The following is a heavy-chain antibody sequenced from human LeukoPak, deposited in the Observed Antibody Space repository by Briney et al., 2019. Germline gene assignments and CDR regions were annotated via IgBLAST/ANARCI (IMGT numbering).Heavy chain of an antibody. CDR2: ISAYNGNT. CDR3: ARLLLGPYYDFWSGYLSNWFDL. J-gene: IGHJ5*02. D-gene: IGHD3-3*01. V-gene: IGHV1-18*01. Sequence: GSSVKVSCKASGGTFSSYAISWVRQAPGQGLEWMGWISAYNGNTNYAQKLQGRVTMTTDTSTSTAYMELRSLRSDDTAVYYCARLLLGPYYDFWSGYLSNWFDLWGQGTLVTVSS. CDR1: GGTFSSYA.